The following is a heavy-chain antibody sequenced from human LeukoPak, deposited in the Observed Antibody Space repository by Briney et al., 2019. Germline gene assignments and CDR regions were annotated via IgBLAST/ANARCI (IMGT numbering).Heavy chain of an antibody. CDR1: GYPFTSYY. J-gene: IGHJ5*02. D-gene: IGHD6-13*01. V-gene: IGHV1-46*01. CDR2: INPNGGST. CDR3: ARDPISSNWPRGHWFDP. Sequence: ASVKVSCKASGYPFTSYYMNWVRQAPGQGLEWMGIINPNGGSTTYAQRFQGRVSITRDTSTSTVYMELTSLRSDDTAVYYCARDPISSNWPRGHWFDPWGQGTLVTVSS.